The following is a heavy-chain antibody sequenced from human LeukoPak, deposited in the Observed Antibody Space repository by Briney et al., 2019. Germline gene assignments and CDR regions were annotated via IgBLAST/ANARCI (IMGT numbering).Heavy chain of an antibody. CDR1: GGSISSSSYY. V-gene: IGHV4-61*02. CDR3: ARDRYCSSTSCYSWFDP. Sequence: SETLSLTCTVSGGSISSSSYYWSWIRQPAGKGLEWIGRIYTSGSTNYNPSLKSRVTMSVDTSKNQFSLKLSSVTAADTAVYYCARDRYCSSTSCYSWFDPWGQGTLVTVSS. D-gene: IGHD2-2*02. CDR2: IYTSGST. J-gene: IGHJ5*02.